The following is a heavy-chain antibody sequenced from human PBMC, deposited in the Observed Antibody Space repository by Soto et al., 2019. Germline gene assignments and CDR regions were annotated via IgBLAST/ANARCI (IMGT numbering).Heavy chain of an antibody. J-gene: IGHJ5*02. D-gene: IGHD6-13*01. V-gene: IGHV3-21*01. CDR1: GFTFRSFT. CDR3: TRDASRDSSARGWFDP. CDR2: ISSNSAYI. Sequence: PGGSLILSCAASGFTFRSFTMNWVRQAPGKGLEWVSTISSNSAYIYYTDALRGRFTISRDNAKNSLHLQMNSLRAEDTAVYYCTRDASRDSSARGWFDPWGPGTLVTV.